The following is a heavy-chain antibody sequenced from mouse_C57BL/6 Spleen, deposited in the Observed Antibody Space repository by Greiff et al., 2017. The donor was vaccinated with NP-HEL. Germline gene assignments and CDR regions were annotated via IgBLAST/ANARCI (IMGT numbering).Heavy chain of an antibody. CDR2: IDPETGGT. CDR1: GYTFTDYE. J-gene: IGHJ3*01. Sequence: LVESGAELVRPGASVTLSCKASGYTFTDYEMHWVKQTPVHGLEWIGAIDPETGGTAYNQKFKGKAILTADKSSSTAYMELRSLTSEDSAVYYCTRRSNSAYWGQGTLVTVSA. CDR3: TRRSNSAY. V-gene: IGHV1-15*01. D-gene: IGHD2-5*01.